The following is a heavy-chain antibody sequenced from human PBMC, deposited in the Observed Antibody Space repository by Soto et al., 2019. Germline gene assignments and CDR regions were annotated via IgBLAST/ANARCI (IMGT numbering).Heavy chain of an antibody. D-gene: IGHD3-10*01. CDR3: ATSFGSGSRAFDY. J-gene: IGHJ4*02. Sequence: QVQLVQSGAEVKKPGSSVKVSCKASGDTFNFYTINWVRQAPGLGLEWMGRFNPILSFSNSALKFQGRVTLTADKSTSTAYMVLSSLRSEDTAIYYCATSFGSGSRAFDYWGQGAPVTVSS. CDR2: FNPILSFS. V-gene: IGHV1-69*02. CDR1: GDTFNFYT.